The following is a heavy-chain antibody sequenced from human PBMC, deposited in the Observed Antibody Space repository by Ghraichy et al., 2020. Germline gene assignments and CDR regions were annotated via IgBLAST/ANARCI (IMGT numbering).Heavy chain of an antibody. CDR2: IKQDGSEK. V-gene: IGHV3-7*03. J-gene: IGHJ4*02. CDR1: GFTFSSYW. CDR3: ARQVNDNNFVGYFDY. D-gene: IGHD1-1*01. Sequence: GESLNISCAASGFTFSSYWMSWVRQAPGKGLEWVANIKQDGSEKYYVDSVKGRFTISRDNAKNSLFLQMNSLRAEDTAVYYCARQVNDNNFVGYFDYWGQGTLVTVSS.